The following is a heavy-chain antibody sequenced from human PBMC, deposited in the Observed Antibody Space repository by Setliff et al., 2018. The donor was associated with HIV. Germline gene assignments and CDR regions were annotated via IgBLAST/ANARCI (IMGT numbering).Heavy chain of an antibody. D-gene: IGHD2-15*01. J-gene: IGHJ3*02. CDR3: VRSLRYCSGGGCSSDWVYDAFDI. V-gene: IGHV1-69*13. Sequence: SVKVSCKASGGTFSTYTVNWVRQAPGRGLEWMGGIISMFGTGNYAQKFQDRVTITADESTSTAYMELTSLRSADTAVYYCVRSLRYCSGGGCSSDWVYDAFDIWGQGTMVTVSS. CDR1: GGTFSTYT. CDR2: IISMFGTG.